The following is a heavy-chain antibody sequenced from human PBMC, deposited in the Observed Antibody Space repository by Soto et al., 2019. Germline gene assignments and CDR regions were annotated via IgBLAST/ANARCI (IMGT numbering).Heavy chain of an antibody. CDR3: VADSSYGSHWASRFDQ. V-gene: IGHV3-30*03. J-gene: IGHJ4*02. Sequence: PGGSLRLSCADSGFTFSSYGMHWVRQAPGKGLEWVAVISYDGSNKYYADSVKGRFTISRDNSKNTLYLQMNSLRAEDTAVYYCVADSSYGSHWASRFDQWGRGTLVTVSS. CDR1: GFTFSSYG. D-gene: IGHD3-16*01. CDR2: ISYDGSNK.